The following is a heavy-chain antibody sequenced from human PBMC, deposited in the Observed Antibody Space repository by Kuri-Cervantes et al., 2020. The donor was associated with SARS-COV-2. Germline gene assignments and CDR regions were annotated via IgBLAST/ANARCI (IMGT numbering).Heavy chain of an antibody. CDR1: GFTFSSYD. J-gene: IGHJ4*02. Sequence: ETLSLTCAASGFTFSSYDMHWVRQATGKGLEWVSAIGTAGDTYYPGSVKGRFTISRENAKNYLYLQMNSLRAGDTAVYYCAKGDRDTMIVVVITLGFDYWGQGTLVTVSS. D-gene: IGHD3-22*01. CDR3: AKGDRDTMIVVVITLGFDY. CDR2: IGTAGDT. V-gene: IGHV3-13*01.